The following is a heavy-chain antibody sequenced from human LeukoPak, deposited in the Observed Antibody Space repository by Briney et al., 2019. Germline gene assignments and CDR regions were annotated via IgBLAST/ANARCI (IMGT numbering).Heavy chain of an antibody. CDR3: ARDADDGGNSHYYGMDV. CDR1: GGSISSGGYY. V-gene: IGHV4-61*08. CDR2: IYYSGRT. J-gene: IGHJ6*02. D-gene: IGHD2-21*02. Sequence: SETLSLTCAVSGGSISSGGYYWSWIRQPPGKGLEWIGYIYYSGRTYYNPSLKSRATISLDMSKNQFSLKVRSVTAADTAVYYCARDADDGGNSHYYGMDVWGQGTTVTVSS.